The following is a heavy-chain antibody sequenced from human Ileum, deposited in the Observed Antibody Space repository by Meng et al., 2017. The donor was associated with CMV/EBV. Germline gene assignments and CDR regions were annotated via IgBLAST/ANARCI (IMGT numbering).Heavy chain of an antibody. CDR2: IDWDDDK. Sequence: SGPTLVKPPQTLTLTCTFSGFSLSTSGMCVSWVRQPPGKALEWLALIDWDDDKYYSTSLKTRLTISKDTSKNQVVLTMTNMDPVDTATYYCARIIAARNPYYYYGMDVWGQGTTVTVSS. D-gene: IGHD6-6*01. CDR3: ARIIAARNPYYYYGMDV. V-gene: IGHV2-70*20. J-gene: IGHJ6*02. CDR1: GFSLSTSGMC.